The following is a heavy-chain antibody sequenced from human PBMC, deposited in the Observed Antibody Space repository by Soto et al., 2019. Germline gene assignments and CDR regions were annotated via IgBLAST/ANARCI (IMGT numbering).Heavy chain of an antibody. CDR3: ARCRVSAGVSTGQSDY. J-gene: IGHJ4*02. V-gene: IGHV3-23*01. Sequence: EVQLLESGGGLVQPGGSLRLSCAASGFTFSSYAMSWVRQAPGKGLEWVSAISGSGGSTYYADSVKGRFTISRANSKNTLYLQMNSLRAEDTAVYYCARCRVSAGVSTGQSDYWGQGTLVTVSS. CDR1: GFTFSSYA. CDR2: ISGSGGST. D-gene: IGHD4-17*01.